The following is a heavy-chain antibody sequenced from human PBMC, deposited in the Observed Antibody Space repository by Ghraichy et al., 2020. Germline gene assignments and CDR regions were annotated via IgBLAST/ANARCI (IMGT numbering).Heavy chain of an antibody. J-gene: IGHJ6*02. CDR1: GFTFSSHS. Sequence: GGSLRLSCAASGFTFSSHSMNWVRQAPGKGLEWVSSISSSSGYIYYADSVKGRFTISRDNAKNSLYLQMNSLRAEDTAVYYCAREEAAVSVSYYYYRMDVLAQGATLTVSS. CDR2: ISSSSGYI. CDR3: AREEAAVSVSYYYYRMDV. V-gene: IGHV3-21*01. D-gene: IGHD6-19*01.